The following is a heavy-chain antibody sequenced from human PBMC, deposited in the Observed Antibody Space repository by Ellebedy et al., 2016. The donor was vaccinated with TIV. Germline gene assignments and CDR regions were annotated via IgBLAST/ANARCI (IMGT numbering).Heavy chain of an antibody. J-gene: IGHJ6*02. CDR1: GGSISSYY. Sequence: MPSETLSLTCTVSGGSISSYYWSWIRHPAGEGLEWIGRIYTSGSTNYNPSPRSRVTMSVNKSKNQFSLKLSSVTAADTAVYYCARDPGFIAAAGGTGDDYYYGMDVWGQGTTVTVSS. CDR3: ARDPGFIAAAGGTGDDYYYGMDV. V-gene: IGHV4-4*07. CDR2: IYTSGST. D-gene: IGHD6-13*01.